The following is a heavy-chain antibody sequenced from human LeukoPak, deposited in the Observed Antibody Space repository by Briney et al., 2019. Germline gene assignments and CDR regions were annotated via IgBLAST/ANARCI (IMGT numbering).Heavy chain of an antibody. CDR2: IYYSGST. J-gene: IGHJ4*02. CDR1: GGSISSSSYY. V-gene: IGHV4-39*01. Sequence: SETLSLTCTASGGSISSSSYYWGWIRQPPGKGLEWIGSIYYSGSTYYNPSLKSRVTISVDTSKNQFSLKLSSVTAADTAVYYCARWLVWFGGLDYWGQGTLVTVSS. CDR3: ARWLVWFGGLDY. D-gene: IGHD3-10*01.